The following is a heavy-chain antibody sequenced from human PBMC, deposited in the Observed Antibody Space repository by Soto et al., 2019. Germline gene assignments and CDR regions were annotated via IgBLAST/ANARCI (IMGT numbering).Heavy chain of an antibody. CDR2: IYPGDSDT. V-gene: IGHV5-51*01. Sequence: PGESLKISCKGSGYSFTSYLIGWVRQMPGKGLEWMGIIYPGDSDTRYSPSFQGQVTISADKSISTAYLQWSSLKASDTAMYYCASPIVVVVASYDAFDIWGQGTMVTVSS. D-gene: IGHD2-15*01. CDR3: ASPIVVVVASYDAFDI. J-gene: IGHJ3*02. CDR1: GYSFTSYL.